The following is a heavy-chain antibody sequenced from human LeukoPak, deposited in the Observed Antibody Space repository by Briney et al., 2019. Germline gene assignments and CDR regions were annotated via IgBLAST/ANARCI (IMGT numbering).Heavy chain of an antibody. J-gene: IGHJ3*02. Sequence: GGSLRLSCAASGFTFSSYWMHWVRQGPGKGLVRVSRINSDGSDTRYADSVKGRFTISRDNAKNTLSLQMNSLRVEDTAVYFCAGGGSPPEALGDAFDIWGQGTMVTVSS. D-gene: IGHD1-26*01. V-gene: IGHV3-74*01. CDR3: AGGGSPPEALGDAFDI. CDR1: GFTFSSYW. CDR2: INSDGSDT.